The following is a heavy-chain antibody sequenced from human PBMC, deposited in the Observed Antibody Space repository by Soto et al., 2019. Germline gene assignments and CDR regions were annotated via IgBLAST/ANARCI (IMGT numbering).Heavy chain of an antibody. CDR1: GGTFSSYA. Sequence: QVQLVQSGAEVKKPGSSVKVSCKASGGTFSSYAIIWVRQAPGQGLEWMGGIIPIFGTANYAQKFQGRVTITADESTSTAYMELSSLRSEDTAVYYCARDRGAVPAARLRYYYYGMDVWGQGTTVTVSS. J-gene: IGHJ6*02. V-gene: IGHV1-69*01. CDR3: ARDRGAVPAARLRYYYYGMDV. D-gene: IGHD2-2*01. CDR2: IIPIFGTA.